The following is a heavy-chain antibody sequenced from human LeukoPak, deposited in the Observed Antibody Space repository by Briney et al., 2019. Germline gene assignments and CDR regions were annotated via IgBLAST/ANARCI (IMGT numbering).Heavy chain of an antibody. V-gene: IGHV3-48*01. Sequence: PGGSLRLSCTTSGLRFSRYNFNWVRQAPGKGLEWLSYISTTSETIFYGDPVKGRFNISRDNAKNLLYLQMNSLRAEDTAVYFCATYHDTTGYFKEAFEMWGQGTFVTVSS. J-gene: IGHJ3*02. D-gene: IGHD3-22*01. CDR3: ATYHDTTGYFKEAFEM. CDR2: ISTTSETI. CDR1: GLRFSRYN.